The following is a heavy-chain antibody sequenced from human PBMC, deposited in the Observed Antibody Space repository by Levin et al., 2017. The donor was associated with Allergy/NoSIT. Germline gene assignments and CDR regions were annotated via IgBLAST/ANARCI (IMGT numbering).Heavy chain of an antibody. J-gene: IGHJ5*02. D-gene: IGHD2-2*01. CDR2: ISGSGAST. CDR1: GFTFNNYA. V-gene: IGHV3-23*01. Sequence: PRASVKVSCATSGFTFNNYAMSWVRQAPGKGLEWVSAISGSGASTYYADSVKGRFTISRDNSKNTLYLQMNSLRAEDTALYYCAKLSCSSTTCNSPPRNWFDPWGQGTLVTVSS. CDR3: AKLSCSSTTCNSPPRNWFDP.